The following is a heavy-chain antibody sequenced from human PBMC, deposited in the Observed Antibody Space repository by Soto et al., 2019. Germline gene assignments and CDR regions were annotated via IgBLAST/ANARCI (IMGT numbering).Heavy chain of an antibody. CDR3: ARDLRSGYDSYYFDY. Sequence: LSLTCSVSGYLISSGYYWGWIRQTPGKGLEWLGSIDYSGRTYYNPSLKSRVSTSVDLSKNQFSLNLRSVTAADTAVYFCARDLRSGYDSYYFDYWGQGTLVTVYS. J-gene: IGHJ4*02. D-gene: IGHD3-22*01. V-gene: IGHV4-38-2*02. CDR1: GYLISSGYY. CDR2: IDYSGRT.